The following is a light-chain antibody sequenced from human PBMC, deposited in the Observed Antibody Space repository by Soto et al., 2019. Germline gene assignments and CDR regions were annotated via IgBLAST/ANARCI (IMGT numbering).Light chain of an antibody. Sequence: QAARTRPASVSRSPGQSITISCAGTIRDVGSYNLVSWYQQHPGKVPQLMMYEGSKRPSGVSNRFSGPKSGNTASMTISGLQAADEADYYCCSYARGRTYVFGPGTKVTVL. CDR1: IRDVGSYNL. J-gene: IGLJ1*01. CDR3: CSYARGRTYV. CDR2: EGS. V-gene: IGLV2-23*01.